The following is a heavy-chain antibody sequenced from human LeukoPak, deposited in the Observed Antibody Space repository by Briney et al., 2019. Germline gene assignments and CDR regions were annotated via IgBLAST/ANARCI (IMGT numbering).Heavy chain of an antibody. CDR3: ARYSSGWYELRNDY. Sequence: ASVKVSCKASGYTFTSYGISWVRQAPGQGLEWMGWISAYNGNTNYAQKLQGRVTMTTDTSTSTACMELRSLRSDDTAVYYCARYSSGWYELRNDYWGRGTLVTVSS. J-gene: IGHJ4*02. CDR2: ISAYNGNT. D-gene: IGHD6-19*01. V-gene: IGHV1-18*01. CDR1: GYTFTSYG.